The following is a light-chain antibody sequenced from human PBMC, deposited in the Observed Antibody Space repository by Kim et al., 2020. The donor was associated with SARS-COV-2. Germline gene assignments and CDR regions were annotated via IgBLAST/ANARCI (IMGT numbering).Light chain of an antibody. J-gene: IGLJ3*02. CDR1: SSNIGAGYD. V-gene: IGLV1-40*01. Sequence: GQRVTIPCTGSSSNIGAGYDVNWYQQLPGTTPKLLIYGNSNRPSGVPDRFSGSKSGTSASLAITGLQAEDEADYHCQSYDSSLSVLFGGGTKLTVL. CDR3: QSYDSSLSVL. CDR2: GNS.